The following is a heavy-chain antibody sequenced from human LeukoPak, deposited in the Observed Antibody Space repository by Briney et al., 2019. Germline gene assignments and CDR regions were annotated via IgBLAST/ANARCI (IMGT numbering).Heavy chain of an antibody. Sequence: SETLSLTCTVSGGSISSYYWSWIRQPAGKGLEWIGRIYTSGSTNYNPSLKSRVTMSVDTSKNQFSLKLSPVTAADTAVYYCARGYLWNWGNYYYYYGMDVWGQGTTVTVSS. CDR1: GGSISSYY. CDR2: IYTSGST. V-gene: IGHV4-4*07. CDR3: ARGYLWNWGNYYYYYGMDV. D-gene: IGHD7-27*01. J-gene: IGHJ6*02.